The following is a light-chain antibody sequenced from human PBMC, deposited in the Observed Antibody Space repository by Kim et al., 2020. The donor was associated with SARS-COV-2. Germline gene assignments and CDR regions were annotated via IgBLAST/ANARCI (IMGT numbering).Light chain of an antibody. CDR2: AAS. Sequence: SASVGDRVTSTCRARQGIASYLAWYQQKPGKAPNLLIYAASTLQSGVPSRFSGSGSGTDFTLTISSLQPEDFATYYCQQLNTYPTFGQGTKVDIK. CDR3: QQLNTYPT. J-gene: IGKJ1*01. CDR1: QGIASY. V-gene: IGKV1-9*01.